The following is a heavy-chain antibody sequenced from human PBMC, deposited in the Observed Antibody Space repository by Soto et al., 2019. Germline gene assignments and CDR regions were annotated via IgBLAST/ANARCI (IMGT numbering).Heavy chain of an antibody. D-gene: IGHD1-7*01. CDR2: IIPIFGTA. J-gene: IGHJ6*02. CDR3: ARAITGTTYYYYGMDV. V-gene: IGHV1-69*13. Sequence: SVKVSCKASGGTFSSYAISWVRQAPGQGLEWMGGIIPIFGTANYAQKFKGRVTITADESTSTAYMELSSLRSEDTAVYYCARAITGTTYYYYGMDVWGQGTTVTVSS. CDR1: GGTFSSYA.